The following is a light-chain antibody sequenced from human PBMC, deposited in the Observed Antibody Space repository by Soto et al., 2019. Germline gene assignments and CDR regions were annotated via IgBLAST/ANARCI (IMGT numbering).Light chain of an antibody. V-gene: IGKV3-11*01. Sequence: ESVLTQSPATLSLSPGERATLSCRVSQSVGRYLAWYQQKPGQAPRLLIYDASVRASGIPARFSGSGSGTDFTLTISSLEPEDLAVYYCQQRSHWIFGPGTKVNI. CDR2: DAS. CDR1: QSVGRY. J-gene: IGKJ3*01. CDR3: QQRSHWI.